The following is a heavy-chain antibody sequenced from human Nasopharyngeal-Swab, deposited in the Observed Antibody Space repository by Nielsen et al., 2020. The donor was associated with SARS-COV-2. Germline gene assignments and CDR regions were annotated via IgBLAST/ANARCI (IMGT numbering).Heavy chain of an antibody. V-gene: IGHV4-34*01. Sequence: SETLSLTCAVYGGSFSGYYWSWIRQPPGKGLEWIGEINHSGSTNYNPSLKSRVTISLDTSKNQFSLKLSSVTAADTAVYYCASSSVAGTFGRYNWFDPWGQGTLVTVSS. CDR3: ASSSVAGTFGRYNWFDP. J-gene: IGHJ5*02. CDR2: INHSGST. CDR1: GGSFSGYY. D-gene: IGHD6-19*01.